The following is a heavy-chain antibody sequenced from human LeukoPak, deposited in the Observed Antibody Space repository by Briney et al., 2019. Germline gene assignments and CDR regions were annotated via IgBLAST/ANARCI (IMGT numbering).Heavy chain of an antibody. CDR3: AKERSGVVAAASNS. D-gene: IGHD2-2*01. V-gene: IGHV3-23*01. J-gene: IGHJ5*02. Sequence: PGGSLRLACGASGFTFSSYAMSWVRQAPGKGLGWVSVSSGSGESTFYADSVKGRFTISRDNSKHTLSLQMNSLKADDTAVYYCAKERSGVVAAASNSWGQGTLVTVSS. CDR2: SSGSGEST. CDR1: GFTFSSYA.